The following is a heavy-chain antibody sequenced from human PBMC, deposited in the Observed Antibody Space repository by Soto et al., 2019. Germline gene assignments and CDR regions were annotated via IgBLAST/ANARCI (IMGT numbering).Heavy chain of an antibody. Sequence: TGESLKISCKGSGYSFTSYWIGWVRQMPGKGLEWMGVIYPDDSDTRYSPSLQGQVTISADKSISTAYLQWSSLKASDTAKYYWARHGALFYPDFWSGHEDPLKNWFDPGGKGTWVTVP. D-gene: IGHD3-3*01. CDR1: GYSFTSYW. J-gene: IGHJ5*02. V-gene: IGHV5-51*01. CDR3: ARHGALFYPDFWSGHEDPLKNWFDP. CDR2: IYPDDSDT.